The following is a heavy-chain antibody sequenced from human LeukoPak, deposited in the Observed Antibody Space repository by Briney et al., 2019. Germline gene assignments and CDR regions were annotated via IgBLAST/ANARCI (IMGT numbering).Heavy chain of an antibody. CDR1: GGSFSGYY. CDR2: INHSGST. D-gene: IGHD3-16*01. V-gene: IGHV4-34*01. J-gene: IGHJ4*02. Sequence: KTSETLSLTCAVYGGSFSGYYWSWIRQPPGKGLEWIGEINHSGSTNYNPPLKSRVTISVDTSKNQFSLKLSSVTAADTAVYYCARSYDYVWGSTPLYFDYWGQGTLVTVSS. CDR3: ARSYDYVWGSTPLYFDY.